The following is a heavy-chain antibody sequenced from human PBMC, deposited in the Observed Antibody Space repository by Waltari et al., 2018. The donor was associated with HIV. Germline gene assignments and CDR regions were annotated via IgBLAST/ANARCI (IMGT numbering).Heavy chain of an antibody. D-gene: IGHD3-22*01. Sequence: EVQLVESGGGLVQPGGSLRLSCAASGFTVSSNYMHWVSQAPGQGLGWVSVIDSGVNTYYADSVKGRFTISRDNSKNTLYLQMNSLRAEDTAVYYCARGISMIVVVNQNQWGAFDIWGQGTMVTVSS. CDR3: ARGISMIVVVNQNQWGAFDI. CDR2: IDSGVNT. J-gene: IGHJ3*02. CDR1: GFTVSSNY. V-gene: IGHV3-66*01.